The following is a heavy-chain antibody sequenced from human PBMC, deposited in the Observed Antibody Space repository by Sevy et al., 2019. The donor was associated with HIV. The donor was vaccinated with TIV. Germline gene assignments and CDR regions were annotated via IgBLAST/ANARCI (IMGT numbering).Heavy chain of an antibody. CDR3: AKGRRGLLITFGGVIGS. J-gene: IGHJ4*02. D-gene: IGHD3-16*01. CDR1: GFTFSSYA. V-gene: IGHV3-23*01. Sequence: GGYLRLSCAASGFTFSSYAMSWVRQAPGKGLEWVSAISGSGGSTYYADSVKGRFTISRDNSKNTLYLQMNSLRAEDTAVYYAAKGRRGLLITFGGVIGSWGQGTLVTVSS. CDR2: ISGSGGST.